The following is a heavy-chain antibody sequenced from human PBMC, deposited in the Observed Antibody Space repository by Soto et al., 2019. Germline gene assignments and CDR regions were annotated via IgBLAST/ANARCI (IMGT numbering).Heavy chain of an antibody. J-gene: IGHJ1*01. D-gene: IGHD2-15*01. V-gene: IGHV3-23*01. CDR3: AKPTLYCSGGSCFQH. CDR1: GFTFSSYA. Sequence: EVQLLESGGGLVQPGGSLRLSCAASGFTFSSYAMSWVRQAPGKGLEWVSTISGSGGSTYYADSVKGRFTISRDNSKNTLYLQMNSLRAEDTAVYYCAKPTLYCSGGSCFQHWGQGTLVTVSS. CDR2: ISGSGGST.